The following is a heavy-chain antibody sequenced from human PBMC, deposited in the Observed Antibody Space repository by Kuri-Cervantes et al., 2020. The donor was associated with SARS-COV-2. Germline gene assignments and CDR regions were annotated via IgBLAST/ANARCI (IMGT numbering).Heavy chain of an antibody. CDR2: IYYSGST. Sequence: SETLSLTCTISGGSISSFYWSWIRQPPGKGLEWIGSIYYSGSTYYNPSLKSRVTISVDTSKNQFSLKLSSVTAADTAVYYCARLLRQKYCSGGSCYGWIWGQGTMVTVSS. CDR1: GGSISSFY. V-gene: IGHV4-39*01. D-gene: IGHD2-15*01. CDR3: ARLLRQKYCSGGSCYGWI. J-gene: IGHJ3*02.